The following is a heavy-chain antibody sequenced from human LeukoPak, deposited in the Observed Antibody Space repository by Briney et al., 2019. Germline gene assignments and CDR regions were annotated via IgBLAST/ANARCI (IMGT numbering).Heavy chain of an antibody. J-gene: IGHJ1*01. CDR2: ISAGGGSI. V-gene: IGHV3-23*01. Sequence: GGSLRLSCSASESTFSSHAMSWVRQAPGKGLEWASAISAGGGSIYYADSVKGRFTISRDNYKSTLYLLMNNLRAEDTAVYYCARDGDGYAEAEFFLHWGQGTLVTVSS. CDR1: ESTFSSHA. CDR3: ARDGDGYAEAEFFLH. D-gene: IGHD3-3*01.